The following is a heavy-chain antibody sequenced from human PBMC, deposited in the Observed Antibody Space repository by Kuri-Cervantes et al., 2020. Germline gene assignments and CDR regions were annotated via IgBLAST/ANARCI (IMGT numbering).Heavy chain of an antibody. CDR1: GFTFSSYG. V-gene: IGHV3-30*03. CDR2: ISYDGSNK. Sequence: GESLKISCAASGFTFSSYGMHWVRQAPGKGLEWVAVISYDGSNKYYADSVKGRFTISRDNSKNTLYLQMNSLRAEGTAVYYCARGKISTAGLDYWGQRTLVTVSS. D-gene: IGHD6-13*01. CDR3: ARGKISTAGLDY. J-gene: IGHJ4*02.